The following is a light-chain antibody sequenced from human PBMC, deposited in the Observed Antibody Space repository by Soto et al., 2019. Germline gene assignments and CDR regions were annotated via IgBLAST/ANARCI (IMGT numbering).Light chain of an antibody. Sequence: EIVLTQSPGTLSLSPGDSATLSCRASQSVSSNYLAWYQRKPGQGPRLLIYGATSRPTGIPDRFSGSGSGTDFTLTISRLETEDFALYYCQLYGASPPTFGGGTKVEIK. CDR1: QSVSSNY. CDR3: QLYGASPPT. V-gene: IGKV3-20*01. J-gene: IGKJ4*01. CDR2: GAT.